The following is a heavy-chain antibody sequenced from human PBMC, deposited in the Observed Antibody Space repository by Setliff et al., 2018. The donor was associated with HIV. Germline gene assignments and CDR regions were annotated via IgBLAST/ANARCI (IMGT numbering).Heavy chain of an antibody. CDR2: ISGYNDNT. CDR1: GYTFTSYS. D-gene: IGHD3-16*02. V-gene: IGHV1-18*01. Sequence: ASVKVSCKASGYTFTSYSINWVRQAPGQGLEWMGWISGYNDNTNYAQKLQDRVTITTDTSTTTAYMELRSLRSDDTAVYYCARVELSGVLGLAYYYYYGMDVWGQGTTVTVSS. CDR3: ARVELSGVLGLAYYYYYGMDV. J-gene: IGHJ6*02.